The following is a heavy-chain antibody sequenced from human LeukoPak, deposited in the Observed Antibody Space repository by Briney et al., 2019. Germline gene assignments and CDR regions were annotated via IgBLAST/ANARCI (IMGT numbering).Heavy chain of an antibody. CDR3: ARAPRWAGTPYYFDY. J-gene: IGHJ4*02. CDR2: INPNSGGT. CDR1: GYTFTGYY. D-gene: IGHD6-19*01. Sequence: RASVKVSCKASGYTFTGYYMHWVRQAPGQGLEWMGWINPNSGGTNYAQKFQGRVTMTRDTSISTVYMELSRLRSDDTAVYYCARAPRWAGTPYYFDYWGQGTLVTVSS. V-gene: IGHV1-2*02.